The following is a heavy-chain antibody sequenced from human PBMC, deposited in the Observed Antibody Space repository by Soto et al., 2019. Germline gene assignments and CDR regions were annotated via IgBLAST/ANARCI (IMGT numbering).Heavy chain of an antibody. Sequence: SETLSLTCTVSGGSISSSSYYWGWIRQPPGKGLEWIGSIYYSGSTYYNPSLKSRFTISVDTSKNQFSLKLSSVTAADTAVYYCARWIVATIPPYFDYWGQGTLVTVSS. D-gene: IGHD5-12*01. CDR3: ARWIVATIPPYFDY. CDR1: GGSISSSSYY. J-gene: IGHJ4*02. V-gene: IGHV4-39*01. CDR2: IYYSGST.